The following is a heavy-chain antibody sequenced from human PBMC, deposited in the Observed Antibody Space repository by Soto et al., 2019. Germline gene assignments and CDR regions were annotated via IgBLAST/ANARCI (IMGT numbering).Heavy chain of an antibody. Sequence: HPGGSLRLSCAASGFTFSSYGMHWVRQAPGKGLEWVAVISYDGSNKYYADSVKGRFTISRDNSKNTLYLQMNSLRAEDTAVYYCAKEVGSGYDYDYWGQGTLVTVSS. D-gene: IGHD5-12*01. CDR1: GFTFSSYG. V-gene: IGHV3-30*18. J-gene: IGHJ4*02. CDR2: ISYDGSNK. CDR3: AKEVGSGYDYDY.